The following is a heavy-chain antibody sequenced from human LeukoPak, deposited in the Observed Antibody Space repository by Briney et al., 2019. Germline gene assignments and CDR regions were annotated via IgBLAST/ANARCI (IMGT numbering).Heavy chain of an antibody. J-gene: IGHJ4*02. CDR1: GYTFTGYD. Sequence: ASVRVSCKASGYTFTGYDMHWVGQAPGQGREWMGWINPNSGGTNYAQKFQGRVTMTRDTSISTAYMELSRLRSDDTAVYYCARDPQYGSGSGRPFDYWGQGTLVTVSS. CDR2: INPNSGGT. CDR3: ARDPQYGSGSGRPFDY. D-gene: IGHD3-10*01. V-gene: IGHV1-2*02.